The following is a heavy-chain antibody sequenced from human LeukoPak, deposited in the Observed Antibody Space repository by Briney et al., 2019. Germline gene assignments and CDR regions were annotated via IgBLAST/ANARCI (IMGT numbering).Heavy chain of an antibody. V-gene: IGHV3-23*01. J-gene: IGHJ4*02. CDR2: LSSSGDAT. Sequence: GGSLRLSCAASRLTFSAYAMGWVRQAPGRGLEWLSSLSSSGDATYYVDSVKGRFTISRDNSQNTLFLQMNSLRVDDTAIYYCATDTPSSPFNYWGQGTLVSVSS. CDR1: RLTFSAYA. CDR3: ATDTPSSPFNY.